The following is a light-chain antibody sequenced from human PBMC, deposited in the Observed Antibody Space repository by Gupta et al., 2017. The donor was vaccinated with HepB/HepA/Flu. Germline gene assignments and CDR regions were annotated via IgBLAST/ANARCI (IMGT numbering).Light chain of an antibody. V-gene: IGLV3-1*01. CDR1: KSGKKY. J-gene: IGLJ2*01. CDR2: KNC. Sequence: LTQPPLVFVSPRQPPSMTGSADKSGKKYTSWYQQKPGQPPVLVIYKNCKRPSGIPERFSGSNSGKTATLTISGTQAMDEADYYCQAWDTNTNVVFGGGTKLTVL. CDR3: QAWDTNTNVV.